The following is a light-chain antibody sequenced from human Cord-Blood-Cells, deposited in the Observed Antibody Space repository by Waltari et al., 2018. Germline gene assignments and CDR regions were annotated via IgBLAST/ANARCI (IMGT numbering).Light chain of an antibody. CDR2: SNN. J-gene: IGLJ3*02. CDR1: SSHIGSNP. Sequence: QSVLTQPPSASGTPGQRVTLSCSGSSSHIGSNPVTGYQQLPGTAPKLLIYSNNPRPSGVPDRFSGSKSGTSASLAISGLQSEDEADYYCAAWDDSLNGPVFGGGTKLTVL. V-gene: IGLV1-44*01. CDR3: AAWDDSLNGPV.